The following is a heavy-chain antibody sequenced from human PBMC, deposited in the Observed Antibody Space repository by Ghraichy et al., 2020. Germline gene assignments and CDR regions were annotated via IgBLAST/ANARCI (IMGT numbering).Heavy chain of an antibody. J-gene: IGHJ4*02. Sequence: GGSLRLSCAVSGFSFSSNGMNWVRQAPGKGLEWVASIKPGGSEKYYVDSVKGRFTISRDNTKNSLYLQMNSLRAEDTALYYCAKDSVWGSDSWGQGTLVIVSS. D-gene: IGHD7-27*01. V-gene: IGHV3-7*01. CDR3: AKDSVWGSDS. CDR2: IKPGGSEK. CDR1: GFSFSSNG.